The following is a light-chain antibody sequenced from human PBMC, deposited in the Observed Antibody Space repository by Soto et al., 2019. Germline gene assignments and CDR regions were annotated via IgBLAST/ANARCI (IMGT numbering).Light chain of an antibody. V-gene: IGKV3D-20*02. Sequence: ELVLTQSPGTLSLSPVERATRSGRASQSLTNSFIAWYQQKPGQAPRLXIYDTSSRASGIPDRFSGSGSGTDFTLTISRLETEDFAVFYCQQRHMWPITFGQGTRLEIK. J-gene: IGKJ5*01. CDR1: QSLTNSF. CDR3: QQRHMWPIT. CDR2: DTS.